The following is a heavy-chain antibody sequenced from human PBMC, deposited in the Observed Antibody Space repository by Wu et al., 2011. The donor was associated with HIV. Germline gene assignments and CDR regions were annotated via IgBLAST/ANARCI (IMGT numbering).Heavy chain of an antibody. CDR2: ISSYNGNT. V-gene: IGHV1-18*01. CDR1: GYSFVNYG. CDR3: ARDPPGYPYFFDY. Sequence: QVQLVQSGAEVKKPGASVKVSCKASGYSFVNYGITWVRLAPGQGLEWMGWISSYNGNTNYAQKFHHRVTPMTTDTSTSTAYMELRSLRSDDTAVYFCARDPPGYPYFFDYWGQGTLVTVSS. J-gene: IGHJ4*02. D-gene: IGHD5-12*01.